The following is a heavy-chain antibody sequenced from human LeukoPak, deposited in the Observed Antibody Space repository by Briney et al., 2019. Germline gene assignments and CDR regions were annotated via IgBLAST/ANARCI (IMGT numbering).Heavy chain of an antibody. J-gene: IGHJ3*02. CDR3: AKDLTRIQLWTKNAFDI. V-gene: IGHV3-33*06. Sequence: GGSLRLSCAASGFTFSSYGMHWVRQAPGKGLEWVAVIWYDGSNKYYADSVKGRFTISRDNSKNTLYLQMNRLRAEDTAVYYCAKDLTRIQLWTKNAFDIWGQGTMVTVSS. CDR1: GFTFSSYG. D-gene: IGHD5-18*01. CDR2: IWYDGSNK.